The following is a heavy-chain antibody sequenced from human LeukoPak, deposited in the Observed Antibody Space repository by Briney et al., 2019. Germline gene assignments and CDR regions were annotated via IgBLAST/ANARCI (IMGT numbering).Heavy chain of an antibody. V-gene: IGHV3-21*01. D-gene: IGHD5-18*01. CDR3: ARADTAWGNWFDP. CDR2: ISSSSSYI. Sequence: MNWVRQAPGKGLEWVSSISSSSSYIYYADSVKGRFTISRDNAKNSLYLQMNSLRAEDTAVYYCARADTAWGNWFDPWGQGTLVTVSS. J-gene: IGHJ5*02.